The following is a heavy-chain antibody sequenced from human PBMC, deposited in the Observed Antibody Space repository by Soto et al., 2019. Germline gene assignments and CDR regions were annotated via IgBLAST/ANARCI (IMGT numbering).Heavy chain of an antibody. D-gene: IGHD6-13*01. CDR1: GGSFIDYY. CDR2: SNHSGNA. J-gene: IGHJ6*02. V-gene: IGHV4-34*01. CDR3: ARLPAEGITAAGGMDV. Sequence: SEPLSLTCAVYGGSFIDYYWDWIRQPPGKGLEWIGESNHSGNANYNPSLKRRATISVDTSKNQYSLKLSSVTAADTAVYYCARLPAEGITAAGGMDVWGQGTTVTVSS.